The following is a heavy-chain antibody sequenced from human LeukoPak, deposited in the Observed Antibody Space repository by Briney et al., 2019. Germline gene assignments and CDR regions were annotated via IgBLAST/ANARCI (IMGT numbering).Heavy chain of an antibody. CDR2: INPDGSST. D-gene: IGHD4-17*01. Sequence: GGSLRLSCAVSGFTLSNYWMHWVRQAPGKGLVWVSRINPDGSSTIYADSVKGRFTISRDNAKNTLYLQMNSLRVEDTAVYYCTRMVTTLRDWGQGTLVTVSS. J-gene: IGHJ4*02. CDR3: TRMVTTLRD. V-gene: IGHV3-74*01. CDR1: GFTLSNYW.